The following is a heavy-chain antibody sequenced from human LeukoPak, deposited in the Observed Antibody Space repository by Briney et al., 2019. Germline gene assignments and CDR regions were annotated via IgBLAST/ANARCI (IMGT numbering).Heavy chain of an antibody. J-gene: IGHJ4*02. CDR1: GCTFSSHW. CDR3: ARDSTWRLDY. D-gene: IGHD5-12*01. CDR2: IKEDGSVK. V-gene: IGHV3-7*03. Sequence: GSLRLSCTASGCTFSSHWMTWVRQPPGKGLEWVANIKEDGSVKYYVDSVKGRFTISRDNTKNALYLQMNSLRADDTAVYFCARDSTWRLDYWGQGTLITVSS.